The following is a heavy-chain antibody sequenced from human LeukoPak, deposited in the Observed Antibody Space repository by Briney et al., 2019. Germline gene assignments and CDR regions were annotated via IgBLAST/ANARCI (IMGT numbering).Heavy chain of an antibody. Sequence: SETLSLTCTVSGGSISIGSYYWSWSRQPAGKGLEWIGRIYTSGSTSYNPSLKSRVSISVDTSKNQFSLKLSSVTAADTAVYYCARGVVAATGGATDAFDIWGQGTMVTVSS. CDR3: ARGVVAATGGATDAFDI. CDR2: IYTSGST. CDR1: GGSISIGSYY. V-gene: IGHV4-61*02. J-gene: IGHJ3*02. D-gene: IGHD2-15*01.